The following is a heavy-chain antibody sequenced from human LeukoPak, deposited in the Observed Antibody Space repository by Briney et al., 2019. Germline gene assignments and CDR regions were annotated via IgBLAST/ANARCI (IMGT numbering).Heavy chain of an antibody. V-gene: IGHV4-34*01. CDR1: GGSFSGYY. J-gene: IGHJ4*02. Sequence: SETLSLTCAVYGGSFSGYYWSWIRQPPGKGLEWIGEIKHSGSTNYHPSLKSRVTISVDTSKNQFSLKLSSVTAADTAVYYCADWGLHQLDYWGQGTLVTVSS. D-gene: IGHD7-27*01. CDR3: ADWGLHQLDY. CDR2: IKHSGST.